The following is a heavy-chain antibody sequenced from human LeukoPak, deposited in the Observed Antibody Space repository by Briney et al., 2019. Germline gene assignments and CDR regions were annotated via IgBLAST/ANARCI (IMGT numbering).Heavy chain of an antibody. Sequence: GGSLRLSCAASGFTFSDYYMSWIRQAPGKGLEWVSYISSSGSTIYYADSVKGRFTISRDNAKNSLYLQMNSLRAEDTAVYYCSSASLGELLFDAFDIWGQGTMVTVSS. CDR2: ISSSGSTI. CDR1: GFTFSDYY. V-gene: IGHV3-11*01. D-gene: IGHD3-10*01. CDR3: SSASLGELLFDAFDI. J-gene: IGHJ3*02.